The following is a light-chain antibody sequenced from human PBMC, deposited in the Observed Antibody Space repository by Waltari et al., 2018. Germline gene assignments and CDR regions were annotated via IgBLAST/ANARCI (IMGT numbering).Light chain of an antibody. CDR3: QQYYTIPPRT. J-gene: IGKJ1*01. CDR1: QSVLYTSNNKNY. Sequence: DIVMTQSPDSLAVSLGERATINCKSSQSVLYTSNNKNYLAWYQQKPGQPPKLLIYWASTRKSGVPDRFSGSGSGTDFTLTISSLQAEDVAVYYCQQYYTIPPRTFGHGTKVEIK. V-gene: IGKV4-1*01. CDR2: WAS.